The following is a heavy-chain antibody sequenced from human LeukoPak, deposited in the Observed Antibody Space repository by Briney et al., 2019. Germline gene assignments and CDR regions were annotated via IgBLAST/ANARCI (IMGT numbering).Heavy chain of an antibody. CDR2: INSDGSST. Sequence: PGGSLRLSCAASGFTFSSFWMHWVRQAPGKGLVWVSCINSDGSSTTYADSVKGRFTISRDNAKNTLYLQINSLRGEDTAVYYCTRGGGYFDYWGQGTLVTVSS. D-gene: IGHD3-16*01. CDR1: GFTFSSFW. J-gene: IGHJ4*02. V-gene: IGHV3-74*01. CDR3: TRGGGYFDY.